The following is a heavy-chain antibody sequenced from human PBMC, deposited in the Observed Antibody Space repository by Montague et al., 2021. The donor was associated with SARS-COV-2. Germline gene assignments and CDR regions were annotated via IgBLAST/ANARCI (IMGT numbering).Heavy chain of an antibody. CDR2: IYYSGST. V-gene: IGHV4-31*03. Sequence: SQTLSLTCTVSGGSISSGGHYWSWIRQHPGKGLEWIGYIYYSGSTYYNPSLKSRVTISVDTSKNQFSLKLSSVTAADTAVYYCARAQVTSFGVFIMLPAAAAADVWGQGTTVTVSS. J-gene: IGHJ3*01. D-gene: IGHD3-3*01. CDR1: GGSISSGGHY. CDR3: ARAQVTSFGVFIMLPAAAAADV.